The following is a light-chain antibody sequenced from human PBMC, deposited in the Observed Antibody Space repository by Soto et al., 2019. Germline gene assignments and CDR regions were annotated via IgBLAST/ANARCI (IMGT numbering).Light chain of an antibody. CDR3: QTWYTGLVI. J-gene: IGLJ2*01. CDR1: SGHSDYA. Sequence: QPVLTQSPSASASLGASVKLTCTLSSGHSDYAIAWHQQQPEKGPRYLMKVNNDGSHNKGDGIPDRFSGSRSGAERYLTISSLQSADEADYYCQTWYTGLVIFGGGTKLTVL. V-gene: IGLV4-69*01. CDR2: VNNDGSH.